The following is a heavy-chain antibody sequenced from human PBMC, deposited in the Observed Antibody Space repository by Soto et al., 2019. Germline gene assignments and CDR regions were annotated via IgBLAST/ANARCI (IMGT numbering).Heavy chain of an antibody. CDR2: ISGSGGST. J-gene: IGHJ4*02. Sequence: AVVSLRLSCAAAGCTFRSYAMSWVRQAPGKGLEWVSAISGSGGSTYYADSVKGRFTISRDNSKNTLYLQMNSLRAEDTAVYYCAKMRTVTTHFDYWGQGTLVTVSS. V-gene: IGHV3-23*01. CDR1: GCTFRSYA. CDR3: AKMRTVTTHFDY. D-gene: IGHD4-17*01.